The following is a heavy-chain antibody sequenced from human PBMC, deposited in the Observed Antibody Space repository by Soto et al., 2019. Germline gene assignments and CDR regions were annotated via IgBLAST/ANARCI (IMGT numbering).Heavy chain of an antibody. CDR3: AKAVGSYGNFDY. V-gene: IGHV3-9*01. J-gene: IGHJ4*02. Sequence: EVQLVESGGGLVQPGRSLRLSCAASGFTFDDYAMHWVRQAPGKGLEWVSGISWNSGSIGYADSVKGRFTISRDNAKNSLYLQMNSLRAEDTALYYCAKAVGSYGNFDYWGQGTLLTVSS. D-gene: IGHD5-18*01. CDR1: GFTFDDYA. CDR2: ISWNSGSI.